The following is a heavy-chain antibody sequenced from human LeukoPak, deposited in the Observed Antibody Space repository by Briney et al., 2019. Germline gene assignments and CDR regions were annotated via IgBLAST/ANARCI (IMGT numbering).Heavy chain of an antibody. Sequence: GGSLRLSCAASGFTFSTYNMNWVRQAPGKGLEWVSFISSGSEIIYYEDSVKGRFTVSRDNAKNSLYLQMNSLRDVDTAVYCRARNPAGIGDYLGQGTLVTVSS. J-gene: IGHJ4*02. V-gene: IGHV3-48*02. CDR3: ARNPAGIGDY. D-gene: IGHD1-26*01. CDR2: ISSGSEII. CDR1: GFTFSTYN.